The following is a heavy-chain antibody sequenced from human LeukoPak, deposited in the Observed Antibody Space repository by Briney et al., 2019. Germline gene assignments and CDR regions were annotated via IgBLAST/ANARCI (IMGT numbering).Heavy chain of an antibody. CDR1: GGSISSSSYY. CDR3: ASRGEMATKFWHPFDY. J-gene: IGHJ4*02. CDR2: IYYSGST. D-gene: IGHD5-24*01. Sequence: SETLSLTCTVSGGSISSSSYYWGWIRQPPGKGLEWIGSIYYSGSTYYNPSLKSRVTISVDTSKNQFSLKLSSVTAADTAVYYCASRGEMATKFWHPFDYWGQGTLVTVSS. V-gene: IGHV4-39*07.